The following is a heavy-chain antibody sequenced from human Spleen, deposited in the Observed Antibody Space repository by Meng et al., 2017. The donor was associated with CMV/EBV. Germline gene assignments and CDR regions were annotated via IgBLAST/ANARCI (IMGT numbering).Heavy chain of an antibody. D-gene: IGHD6-13*01. V-gene: IGHV4-34*01. CDR2: INHSGST. CDR1: GGSFSGYY. CDR3: ARGIRSSSWYYYGMDV. J-gene: IGHJ6*02. Sequence: SETLSFTCAVYGGSFSGYYWSWIRQPPGKGLEWIGEINHSGSTNYNPSLKSRVTISVDTSKNQFSLKLSSVTAADTAVYYCARGIRSSSWYYYGMDVWGQGTTVTVSS.